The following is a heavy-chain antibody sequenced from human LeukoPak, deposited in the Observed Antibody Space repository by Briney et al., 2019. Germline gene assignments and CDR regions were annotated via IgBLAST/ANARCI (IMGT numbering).Heavy chain of an antibody. V-gene: IGHV1-46*01. CDR2: INPSGGST. J-gene: IGHJ5*02. Sequence: ASVKASCKASGYTFSSYYMHWVRQAPGQGLEWMGIINPSGGSTSYAQKFQGRITMTRDTSTSTVYMELSSLRSEDTAVYYCARADSGGDSSGYKWFDPWGQGTLVTVSS. CDR1: GYTFSSYY. CDR3: ARADSGGDSSGYKWFDP. D-gene: IGHD3-22*01.